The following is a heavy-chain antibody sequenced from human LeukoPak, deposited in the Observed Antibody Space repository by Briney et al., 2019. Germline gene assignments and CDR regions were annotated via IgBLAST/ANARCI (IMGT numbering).Heavy chain of an antibody. J-gene: IGHJ4*02. Sequence: GRSLRLSCAASGFTFSSYGMHWVRQAPGKGLEWVAVISYDGSNKYYADSVKGRFTISRDNSKNTLFLQMNSLRAEDTAVYYCAKDWGLPEYWGQGTLVTVSS. CDR1: GFTFSSYG. CDR2: ISYDGSNK. V-gene: IGHV3-30*18. CDR3: AKDWGLPEY. D-gene: IGHD3-16*01.